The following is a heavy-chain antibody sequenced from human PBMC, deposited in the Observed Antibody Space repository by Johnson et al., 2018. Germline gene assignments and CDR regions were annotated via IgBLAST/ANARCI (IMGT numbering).Heavy chain of an antibody. J-gene: IGHJ3*02. Sequence: VQLQESGGGLVQPGGSLRLSCAASGFTFSTYAMHWVRQAPGKGLDYVSAVSSDGGSTFYADSVKGRFTISRDTSKNTLYLQMKSLRPEDTAVYYLARRSPLTISWGDAFDIWGQGTMVTVSS. CDR3: ARRSPLTISWGDAFDI. D-gene: IGHD1-14*01. CDR2: VSSDGGST. CDR1: GFTFSTYA. V-gene: IGHV3-64*07.